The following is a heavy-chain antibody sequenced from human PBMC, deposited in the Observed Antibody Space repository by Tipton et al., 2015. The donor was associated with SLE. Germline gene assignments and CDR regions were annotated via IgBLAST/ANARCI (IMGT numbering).Heavy chain of an antibody. V-gene: IGHV4-38-2*02. J-gene: IGHJ5*02. CDR1: GYSISSGYY. Sequence: TLSLTCAVSGYSISSGYYWGWIRQPPGKGLEWIGSLYHSGSTYYNPSLKSRVTISVDTSKNQFSLKLSSVTAADTAVYYCARDGLYGRSGASNWFDPWGQGTLVTVSS. D-gene: IGHD3-3*01. CDR2: LYHSGST. CDR3: ARDGLYGRSGASNWFDP.